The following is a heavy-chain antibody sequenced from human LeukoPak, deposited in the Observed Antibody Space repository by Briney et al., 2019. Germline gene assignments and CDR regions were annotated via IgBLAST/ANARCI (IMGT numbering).Heavy chain of an antibody. CDR2: INHSGST. CDR3: ARVLGGSSPFDY. D-gene: IGHD1-26*01. Sequence: SETLSLTCAVYGGSFSGYYWTWVRQPPEKGLEWIGKINHSGSTNYNPSLKSRVTISVDTSKNQFSLKLSSVTAADTAIYYCARVLGGSSPFDYWGQGTLVTVSS. CDR1: GGSFSGYY. J-gene: IGHJ4*02. V-gene: IGHV4-34*01.